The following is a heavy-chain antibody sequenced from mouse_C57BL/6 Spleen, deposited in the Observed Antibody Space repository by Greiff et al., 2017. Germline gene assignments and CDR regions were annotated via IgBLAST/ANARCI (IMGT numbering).Heavy chain of an antibody. CDR3: ASLGGSPDY. CDR2: INPNNGGT. CDR1: GYTFTDYN. V-gene: IGHV1-22*01. J-gene: IGHJ2*01. D-gene: IGHD1-1*02. Sequence: EVQLQESGPELVKPGASVKMSCKASGYTFTDYNMHWVKQSHGKSLEWIGYINPNNGGTSYNQKFKGKATLTVNKSSSTAYMELRSLTSEDSAVYYCASLGGSPDYWGQGTTLTVSS.